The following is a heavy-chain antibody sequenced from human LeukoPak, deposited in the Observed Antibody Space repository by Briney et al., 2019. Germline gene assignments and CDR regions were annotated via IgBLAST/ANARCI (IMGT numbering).Heavy chain of an antibody. CDR3: ARHQVLRYFDL. CDR1: GVSISSYY. Sequence: SETLSLTCTGSGVSISSYYWSWLRQPPGKGLERIGYIYYSGSTNYNPSLKSRVTISVDTSKNQFSLNLSSVTAADTAVYYCARHQVLRYFDLWGRGTLVTVSS. CDR2: IYYSGST. V-gene: IGHV4-59*08. J-gene: IGHJ2*01. D-gene: IGHD3-10*01.